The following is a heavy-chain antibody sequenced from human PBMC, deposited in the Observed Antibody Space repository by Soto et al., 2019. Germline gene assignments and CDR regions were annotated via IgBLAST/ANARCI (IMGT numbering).Heavy chain of an antibody. CDR2: IYWDDDK. J-gene: IGHJ4*02. CDR3: AYRPRTTVTTDYFDY. V-gene: IGHV2-5*02. D-gene: IGHD4-17*01. CDR1: GFSLSTSGVG. Sequence: QITLKESGPTLVKPTQTLTLTCTFSGFSLSTSGVGVGWIRQPPGKALEWLALIYWDDDKRYSPSLKSRLTITKDTSKYRVVLTMTNMDPVDTATYYCAYRPRTTVTTDYFDYWGQGTLVTVSS.